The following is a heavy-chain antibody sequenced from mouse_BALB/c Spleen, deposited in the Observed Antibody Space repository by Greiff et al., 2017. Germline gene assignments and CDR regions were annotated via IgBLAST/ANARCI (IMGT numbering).Heavy chain of an antibody. J-gene: IGHJ1*01. D-gene: IGHD4-1*01. Sequence: EVQRVESGGGLVQPGGSLKLSCAASGFTFSSYGMSWVRQTPDKRLELVATINSNGGSTYYPDSVKGRFTISRDNAKNTLYLQMSSLKSEDTAMYYCARELGRWYFDVWGAGTTVTVSS. CDR1: GFTFSSYG. CDR3: ARELGRWYFDV. CDR2: INSNGGST. V-gene: IGHV5-6-3*01.